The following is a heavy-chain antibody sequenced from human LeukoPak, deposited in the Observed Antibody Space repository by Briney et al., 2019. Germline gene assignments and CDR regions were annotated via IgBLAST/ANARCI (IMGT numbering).Heavy chain of an antibody. CDR3: ARKPFDLYSDGYYLGPPLCPL. V-gene: IGHV1-69*05. CDR2: ISPLFGTP. J-gene: IGHJ4*02. D-gene: IGHD3-22*01. Sequence: SVKVSCKASGGTFSNFAFTWVRKAPGQGLERMGGISPLFGTPEYSQKFQCRVTMTTDESTITAYMELSSLRSDDTAVYYGARKPFDLYSDGYYLGPPLCPLWRLGTRDTVS. CDR1: GGTFSNFA.